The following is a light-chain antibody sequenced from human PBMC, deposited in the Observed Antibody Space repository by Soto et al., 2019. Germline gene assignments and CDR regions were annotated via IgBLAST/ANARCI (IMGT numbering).Light chain of an antibody. CDR3: QQYGGSPRYT. CDR2: GAS. CDR1: QSVTNNY. J-gene: IGKJ2*01. V-gene: IGKV3-20*01. Sequence: EIVLTQSPDTLSLSAGERATLSCRASQSVTNNYLAWYQQKPGQAPRVLIYGASHRATGTPGRFSGSGSGTDFPLTISRLEPEDFGVYYCQQYGGSPRYTFGQGTKLEIK.